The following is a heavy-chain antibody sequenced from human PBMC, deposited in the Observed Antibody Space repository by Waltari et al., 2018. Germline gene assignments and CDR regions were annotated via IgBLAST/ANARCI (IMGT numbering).Heavy chain of an antibody. CDR2: ISYDGSKR. CDR3: VGGQMGDF. V-gene: IGHV3-33*03. Sequence: QDQLVESGGGVVQPGRSLRLSCVPSGFTFSIYGMHWVRQAPGKGLEWVAVISYDGSKRFYADAVKGRFTISRDNSKNILYLQMNSLRADDTAMYYCVGGQMGDFWGQGTLVTVSS. J-gene: IGHJ4*02. D-gene: IGHD3-16*01. CDR1: GFTFSIYG.